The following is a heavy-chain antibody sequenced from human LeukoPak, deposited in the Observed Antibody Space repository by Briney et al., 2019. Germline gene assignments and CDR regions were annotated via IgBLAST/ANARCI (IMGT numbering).Heavy chain of an antibody. J-gene: IGHJ3*02. CDR3: ARLEHSSGWLVDAFDI. D-gene: IGHD6-19*01. Sequence: ASVKVSCKASGYTFTSYYMHWVRQAPGQGLGWMGIINPSGGSTSYAQKFRGRVTMTRDTSTSTVYMELSSLRSEDTAVYYCARLEHSSGWLVDAFDIWGQGTMVTVSS. CDR1: GYTFTSYY. V-gene: IGHV1-46*01. CDR2: INPSGGST.